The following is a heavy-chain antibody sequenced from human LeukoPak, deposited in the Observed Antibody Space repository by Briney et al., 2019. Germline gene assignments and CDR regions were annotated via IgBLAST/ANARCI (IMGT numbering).Heavy chain of an antibody. V-gene: IGHV4-61*02. J-gene: IGHJ5*02. D-gene: IGHD3-10*01. Sequence: SETLSLTCTVSGGSISSGNFYWSWIRQPAGKGLEWIGRVFSSGTTNYNPSLKSRVTISVDTSKNQFSLKLSSVTAADTAVYYCARDRWFDEPAGWFDPWGQGTLVTVSS. CDR2: VFSSGTT. CDR1: GGSISSGNFY. CDR3: ARDRWFDEPAGWFDP.